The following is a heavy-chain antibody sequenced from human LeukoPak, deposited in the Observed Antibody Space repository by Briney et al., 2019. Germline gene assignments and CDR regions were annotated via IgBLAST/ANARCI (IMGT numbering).Heavy chain of an antibody. V-gene: IGHV3-66*02. CDR3: ARVGIAAAGAFYY. CDR1: GFTVSSNY. Sequence: GGSLRLSCAASGFTVSSNYMSWVRQAPGKGLEWVSVIYSGGSTYYADSVKGRFTISRDNSKNTLYLQMNSLRAEDTAVYYCARVGIAAAGAFYYWGQGTLVTVSS. CDR2: IYSGGST. D-gene: IGHD6-13*01. J-gene: IGHJ4*02.